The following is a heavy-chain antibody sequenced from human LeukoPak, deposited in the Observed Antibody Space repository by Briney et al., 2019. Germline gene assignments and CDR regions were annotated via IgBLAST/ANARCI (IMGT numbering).Heavy chain of an antibody. V-gene: IGHV1-69*13. CDR2: IIPIFGTA. J-gene: IGHJ6*03. Sequence: AASVKVSCKASGYTFTGYYMHWVRQAPGQGLEWMGGIIPIFGTANYAQKFQGRVTITADESTSTAYMELSSLRSEDTAVYYCARSAGGVTISGVIPQFDYYYYYHMDVWGKGTTVTVSS. D-gene: IGHD3-3*01. CDR1: GYTFTGYY. CDR3: ARSAGGVTISGVIPQFDYYYYYHMDV.